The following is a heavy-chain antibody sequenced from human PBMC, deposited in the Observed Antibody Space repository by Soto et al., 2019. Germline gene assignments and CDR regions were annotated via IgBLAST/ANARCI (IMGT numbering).Heavy chain of an antibody. D-gene: IGHD5-18*01. Sequence: SVKVSCKSSGGTFSSYAISWVRQAPGQGLEWMGGIIPIFGTANYAQKFQGRVTITADESTSTAYMELSSLRSEDTAVYYCARCPDSYGPCDYWGQGTRVTVSS. CDR2: IIPIFGTA. J-gene: IGHJ4*02. CDR3: ARCPDSYGPCDY. CDR1: GGTFSSYA. V-gene: IGHV1-69*13.